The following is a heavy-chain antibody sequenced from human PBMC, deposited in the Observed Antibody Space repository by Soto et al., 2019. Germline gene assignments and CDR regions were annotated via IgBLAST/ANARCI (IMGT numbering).Heavy chain of an antibody. CDR1: GFTFSTYA. J-gene: IGHJ5*02. V-gene: IGHV3-23*01. CDR2: INTSGGST. CDR3: AKFYGGKSAYTYTIDP. D-gene: IGHD2-15*01. Sequence: EVQLLESGGDLVQPGGSLRLSCAASGFTFSTYAMSWVRQAPGKGLEWVSTINTSGGSTYYADSVKGRFTISRDNSKNTLYLQMNSLRPEDTAVYYCAKFYGGKSAYTYTIDPWGQGTLVTVSS.